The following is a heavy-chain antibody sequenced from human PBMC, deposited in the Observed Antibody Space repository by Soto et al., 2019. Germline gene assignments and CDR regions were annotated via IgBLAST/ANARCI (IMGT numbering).Heavy chain of an antibody. D-gene: IGHD1-26*01. CDR3: ARDFFVRQMWGATIDY. V-gene: IGHV3-21*01. CDR2: ISSSSSYI. J-gene: IGHJ4*02. Sequence: GGSLRLSCAASGFTFSSYSMNWVRQAPGKGLEWVSSISSSSSYIYYADSVKGRFTISRDNAKNSLYLQMNSLRAEDTAVYYCARDFFVRQMWGATIDYWGQGTLVTVSS. CDR1: GFTFSSYS.